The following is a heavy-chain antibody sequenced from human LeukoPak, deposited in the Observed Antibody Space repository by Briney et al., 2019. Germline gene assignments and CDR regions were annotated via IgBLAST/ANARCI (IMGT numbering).Heavy chain of an antibody. Sequence: SETLSLTCTVSSGSINNYYWSWIRQPPGKGLEWIGYIYYSGRTNYKPSLKNRVTMSVDTSKNHFSLKLTSVTAADRAVYYCARGGGGFSHGRFDYWGLGTLVTVSS. J-gene: IGHJ4*02. CDR3: ARGGGGFSHGRFDY. CDR2: IYYSGRT. CDR1: SGSINNYY. V-gene: IGHV4-59*01. D-gene: IGHD5-18*01.